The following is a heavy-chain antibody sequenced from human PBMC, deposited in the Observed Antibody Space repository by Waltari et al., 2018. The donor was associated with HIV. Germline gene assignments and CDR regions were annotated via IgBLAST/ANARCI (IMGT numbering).Heavy chain of an antibody. CDR3: ARRHVDTALVRWGLDD. J-gene: IGHJ4*02. CDR2: IYYSGST. CDR1: GGSISRSSYF. D-gene: IGHD5-18*01. V-gene: IGHV4-39*01. Sequence: QLQLQESGPGLVKPSETLSLTCTVSGGSISRSSYFWGWIRQPPGNGLEWIGSIYYSGSTYYNPSLKSRVTISVDTPKNQFSLILSSVTAADTAVYYCARRHVDTALVRWGLDDWGQGTLVTVSS.